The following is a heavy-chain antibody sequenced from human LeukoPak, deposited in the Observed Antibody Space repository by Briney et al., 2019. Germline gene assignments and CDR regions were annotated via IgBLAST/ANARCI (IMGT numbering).Heavy chain of an antibody. J-gene: IGHJ2*01. D-gene: IGHD6-19*01. CDR1: GGTFSSHA. V-gene: IGHV1-69*05. CDR2: VIPIFGTT. CDR3: VRVAVNTRLDWYFDL. Sequence: SVKVSCKASGGTFSSHAIGWVRQAPGQGLEWMGGVIPIFGTTNYAQNFQGRVTLTTDESTSTAYMELSSLRSDDTAVYYCVRVAVNTRLDWYFDLWGRGTLVTVSS.